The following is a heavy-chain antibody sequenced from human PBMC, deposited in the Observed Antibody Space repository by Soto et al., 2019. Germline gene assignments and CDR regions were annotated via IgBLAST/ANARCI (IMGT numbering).Heavy chain of an antibody. CDR2: ISVDGRDT. D-gene: IGHD6-19*01. CDR3: VRAPEQRPLDY. J-gene: IGHJ4*01. V-gene: IGHV3-74*03. Sequence: EVQLVESGGGLVQPGGSLRLSCAASGFSLSDYWMHWVRQVPGKGLLWVSRISVDGRDTTYADSVKGRFTISRDNAKNTLYLQMDSLRAEDTAVYYCVRAPEQRPLDYWGQGSLVTVSS. CDR1: GFSLSDYW.